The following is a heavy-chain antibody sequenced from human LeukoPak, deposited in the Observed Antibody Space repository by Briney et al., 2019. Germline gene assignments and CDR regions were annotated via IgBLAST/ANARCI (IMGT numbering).Heavy chain of an antibody. Sequence: PGGSLRLSCAASGFTFSSYGMHWVRQAPGKGLEWVAFIRYDGSNKYYADSVKGRFTISRDNSKNTLYLQMNSLRAEDTAVYYCAKESNLRATTFPDYWGQGTLVTVSS. V-gene: IGHV3-30*02. CDR2: IRYDGSNK. D-gene: IGHD1-26*01. CDR1: GFTFSSYG. J-gene: IGHJ4*02. CDR3: AKESNLRATTFPDY.